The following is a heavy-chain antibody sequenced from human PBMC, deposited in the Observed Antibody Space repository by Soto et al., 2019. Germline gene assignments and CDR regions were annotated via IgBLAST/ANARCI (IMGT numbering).Heavy chain of an antibody. V-gene: IGHV4-34*01. CDR2: INHSGSA. CDR3: ARGLISGSHYSGGWYYFDS. Sequence: QVQLQQSGAGLLKRSETLSLTCDVYGGSFSDYIWTWIRQTPGKGLQWIGQINHSGSANYNPSLKSRVTISVHTSSSQFSLELSSVTAADTAVYYCARGLISGSHYSGGWYYFDSWGQGTQVTVSS. D-gene: IGHD1-26*01. CDR1: GGSFSDYI. J-gene: IGHJ4*02.